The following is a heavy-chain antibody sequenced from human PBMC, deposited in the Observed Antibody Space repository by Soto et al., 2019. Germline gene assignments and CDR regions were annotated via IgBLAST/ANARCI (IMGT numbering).Heavy chain of an antibody. J-gene: IGHJ4*02. Sequence: QVQLQQWGAGLLKPSETLSLTCAVYGGSFSGYYWSWIRQPPGKGLEWIGEINHSGSTNYNPSLKSRVTISVDTSKNQFSLKLSSVTAADTAVYYCARRVRGSGWYYGYFDYWGQGTLVTVSS. V-gene: IGHV4-34*01. CDR2: INHSGST. CDR1: GGSFSGYY. CDR3: ARRVRGSGWYYGYFDY. D-gene: IGHD6-19*01.